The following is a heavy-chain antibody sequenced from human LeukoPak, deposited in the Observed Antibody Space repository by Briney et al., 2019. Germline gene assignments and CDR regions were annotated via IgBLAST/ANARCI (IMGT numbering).Heavy chain of an antibody. Sequence: SETLSLTCAVYGGSFSGYYWSWIRQPPRKGLEWIGEISDSGSTNYNPSLRSRVTISVDTSKNQFSLKLSSVTAADTAVYYCARDKWEPRYAFDIWGQGTMVTVSS. V-gene: IGHV4-34*01. CDR3: ARDKWEPRYAFDI. CDR1: GGSFSGYY. CDR2: ISDSGST. J-gene: IGHJ3*02. D-gene: IGHD1-26*01.